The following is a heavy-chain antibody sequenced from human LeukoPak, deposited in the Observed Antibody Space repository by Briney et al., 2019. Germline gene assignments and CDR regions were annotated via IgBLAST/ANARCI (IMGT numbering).Heavy chain of an antibody. Sequence: ASVKVSCKASGYTFTGHYMHWVRQAPGQGLEWMGWINPNSGGTNYAQKFQGRVTMTRDTSISTAYMELSRLRSDDTAVYYCARGMDEVRFGNYYYYYMDVWGKGTTVTSSS. V-gene: IGHV1-2*02. CDR1: GYTFTGHY. J-gene: IGHJ6*03. D-gene: IGHD3-16*01. CDR3: ARGMDEVRFGNYYYYYMDV. CDR2: INPNSGGT.